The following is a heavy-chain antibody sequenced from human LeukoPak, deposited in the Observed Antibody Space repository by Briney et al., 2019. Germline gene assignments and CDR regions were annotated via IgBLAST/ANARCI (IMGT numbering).Heavy chain of an antibody. CDR3: ARDQLARGSPTLKEEYYFDY. V-gene: IGHV4-4*07. D-gene: IGHD1-1*01. CDR2: IYASGST. Sequence: SETLSLTCTVSGGSISSYYWSWIRQPAGKGLEWIGRIYASGSTNYNPSLKSRVTMSVDTSKNQFSLKLSSVTAADTAVYYCARDQLARGSPTLKEEYYFDYWGRGTLVTVSS. J-gene: IGHJ4*02. CDR1: GGSISSYY.